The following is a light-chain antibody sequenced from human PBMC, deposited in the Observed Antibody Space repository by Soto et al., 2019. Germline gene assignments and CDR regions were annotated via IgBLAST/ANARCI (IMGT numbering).Light chain of an antibody. CDR3: QQYSTYTPRT. CDR2: KAS. V-gene: IGKV1-5*03. Sequence: IQMTTSPSTLTEYVGDRVTITCRDSQRISIWLAWYQQKPGKAPKILIDKASSLESGVPSRFSGSGSGTEFTLTISSLQPDDFATYYCQQYSTYTPRTFGQGTKVDIK. J-gene: IGKJ1*01. CDR1: QRISIW.